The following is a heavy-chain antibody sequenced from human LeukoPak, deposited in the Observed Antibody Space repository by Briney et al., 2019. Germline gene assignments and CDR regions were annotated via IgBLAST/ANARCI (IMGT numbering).Heavy chain of an antibody. CDR3: ARGLGYCSSTSCYSYWFDP. D-gene: IGHD2-2*02. Sequence: ASVKVSCKASGYTFTGYYMHWVRQAPGQGREWMEWINPNNGGTNYAQKFQGRVTMTRETSISTAYMELSRLRSDDTAVYYCARGLGYCSSTSCYSYWFDPWGQGTLVTVSS. J-gene: IGHJ5*02. CDR1: GYTFTGYY. V-gene: IGHV1-2*02. CDR2: INPNNGGT.